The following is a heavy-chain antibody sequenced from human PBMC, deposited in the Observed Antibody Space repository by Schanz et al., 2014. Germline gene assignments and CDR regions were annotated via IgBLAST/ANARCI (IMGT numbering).Heavy chain of an antibody. CDR1: GFTFSTFA. CDR2: VPFDGSQK. D-gene: IGHD3-10*01. J-gene: IGHJ3*02. Sequence: VQLVESGGDLVQPGGSLRLSCSASGFTFSTFAMHWVRQAPGKGLEWVAFVPFDGSQKFYADSVKGRFTISRDNSKNTVYLQMNSLRPGDTAVYYCAKGRFGELSAFDIWGQGTMVTVSS. V-gene: IGHV3-30*04. CDR3: AKGRFGELSAFDI.